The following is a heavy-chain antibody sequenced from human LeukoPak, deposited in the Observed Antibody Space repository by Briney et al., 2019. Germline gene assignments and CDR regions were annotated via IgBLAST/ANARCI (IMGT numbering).Heavy chain of an antibody. V-gene: IGHV3-74*01. CDR2: INTDGRTT. Sequence: PGGSLRLSCAASGFSFSSYWMNWVRQAPGKGLVWVAHINTDGRTTTYADSVKGRFTVARDNAKNTLYLGMNRLRAEDTAVYYCARDNTYMFDYWGQGTQVTVSS. CDR1: GFSFSSYW. D-gene: IGHD2-2*02. CDR3: ARDNTYMFDY. J-gene: IGHJ4*02.